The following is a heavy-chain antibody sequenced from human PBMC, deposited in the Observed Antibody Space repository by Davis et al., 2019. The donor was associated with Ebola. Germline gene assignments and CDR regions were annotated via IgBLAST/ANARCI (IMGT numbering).Heavy chain of an antibody. D-gene: IGHD4-17*01. CDR2: IYPRDSDT. CDR1: GYSFADYW. Sequence: GESLKISCQASGYSFADYWVGWPRPLRGKGLDWMGIIYPRDSDTRYSPSFQGQVTISVDKSTNTAYLQWSSLKASDTAIYYCARLGDYGLLWGQGTLVGVSS. V-gene: IGHV5-51*01. J-gene: IGHJ1*01. CDR3: ARLGDYGLL.